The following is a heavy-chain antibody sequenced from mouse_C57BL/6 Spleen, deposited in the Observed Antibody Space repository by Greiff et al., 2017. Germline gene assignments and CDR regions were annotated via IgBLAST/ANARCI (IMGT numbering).Heavy chain of an antibody. V-gene: IGHV1-64*01. J-gene: IGHJ4*01. CDR3: ARLRVLGNSMDY. Sequence: VQLQQPGAELVKPGASVKLSCKASGYTFTSYGMNWVKQRPGQGLEWIGMIHPNSGSTKYNEKFKGKATLTVDKSSRTAYMQLISLTSEDSAVYYCARLRVLGNSMDYWGQGTSVTVSS. CDR2: IHPNSGST. D-gene: IGHD1-1*01. CDR1: GYTFTSYG.